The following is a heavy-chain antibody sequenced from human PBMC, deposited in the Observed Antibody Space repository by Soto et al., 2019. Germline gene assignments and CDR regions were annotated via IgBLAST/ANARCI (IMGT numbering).Heavy chain of an antibody. CDR3: ARDRCSCRSCFKPERGLDS. CDR2: IYASGKT. V-gene: IGHV3-66*01. Sequence: EMQVVESGGGLVQPGGSLRLSCAASGFSVSDHFMTWVRQAPGKGLEWVSIIYASGKTYNADSVKDRFSVSRDIDKNTLHLQMNNPRSEDTAFHLFARDRCSCRSCFKPERGLDSWGQGILVTVSS. CDR1: GFSVSDHF. J-gene: IGHJ4*02. D-gene: IGHD2-15*01.